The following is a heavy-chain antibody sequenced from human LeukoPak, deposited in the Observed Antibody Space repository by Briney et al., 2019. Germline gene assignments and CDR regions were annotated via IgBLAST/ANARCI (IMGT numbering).Heavy chain of an antibody. CDR2: IIPIFGTA. D-gene: IGHD5-12*01. J-gene: IGHJ4*02. CDR1: GGTFSSYA. V-gene: IGHV1-69*05. Sequence: SVKVCCKASGGTFSSYAISWVRQAPGQGLEWMGRIIPIFGTANYAQKFQGRVTITTDESTSTAYMELSSLRSEDTAVYYCAITDGYSGYELFDYWGQGTLVTVSS. CDR3: AITDGYSGYELFDY.